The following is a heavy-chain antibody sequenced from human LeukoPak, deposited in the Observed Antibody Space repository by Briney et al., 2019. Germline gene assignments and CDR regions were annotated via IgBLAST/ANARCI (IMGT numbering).Heavy chain of an antibody. V-gene: IGHV3-23*01. J-gene: IGHJ4*02. CDR1: GFTFRSYD. CDR2: ISRQSGAST. Sequence: GGSLRLSCAASGFTFRSYDMYWVRQAPGKGLECVASISRQSGASTYYAASVKGRFTISRDNSRSTLYLQMNSLRADDTAIYYCSKKGQNGDYGKPDWGQGTLVTVSS. D-gene: IGHD4-17*01. CDR3: SKKGQNGDYGKPD.